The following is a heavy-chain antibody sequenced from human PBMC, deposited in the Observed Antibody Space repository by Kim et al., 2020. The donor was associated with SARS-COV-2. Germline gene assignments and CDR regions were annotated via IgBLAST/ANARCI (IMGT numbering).Heavy chain of an antibody. Sequence: AGSVKGRFTISRDNSKNTLYLQMSSLRAEDTAVYYCVKGGLRSMVRAFDYWGQGTLVTVSS. V-gene: IGHV3-64D*06. D-gene: IGHD3-10*01. J-gene: IGHJ4*02. CDR3: VKGGLRSMVRAFDY.